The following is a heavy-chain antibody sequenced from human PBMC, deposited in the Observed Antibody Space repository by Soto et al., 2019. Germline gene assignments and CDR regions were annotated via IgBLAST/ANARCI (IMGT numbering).Heavy chain of an antibody. CDR3: ARDRSRWYTSGWYSSVDV. CDR2: ISAHNDKT. D-gene: IGHD6-19*01. J-gene: IGHJ6*02. V-gene: IGHV1-18*01. CDR1: GYTFTSYD. Sequence: QVQLVQSGAEVKKPGASVKVSCKASGYTFTSYDISWVRQAPGQGLEWMGWISAHNDKTNYAQKFQGRVTMTTDTSTSTAYMELRSLRSDDTAVYYCARDRSRWYTSGWYSSVDVWGHGTTVTVSS.